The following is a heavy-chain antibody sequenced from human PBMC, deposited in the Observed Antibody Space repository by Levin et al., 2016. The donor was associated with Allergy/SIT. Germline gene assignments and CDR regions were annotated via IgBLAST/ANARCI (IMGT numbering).Heavy chain of an antibody. CDR3: ARGYYDSSGYPHRWYFDY. Sequence: SETLSLTCAVSGGSITSSGYYWGWIRQPPGKGLEWIGEINHSGSTNYNPSLKSRVTISVDTSKNQFSLKLSSVTAADTAVYYCARGYYDSSGYPHRWYFDYWGQGTLVTVSS. D-gene: IGHD3-22*01. J-gene: IGHJ4*02. CDR1: GGSITSSGYY. V-gene: IGHV4-39*07. CDR2: INHSGST.